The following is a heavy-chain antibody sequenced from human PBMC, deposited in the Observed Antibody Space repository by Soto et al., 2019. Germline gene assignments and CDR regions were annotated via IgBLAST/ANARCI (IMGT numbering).Heavy chain of an antibody. CDR3: ARGVTAGVDY. V-gene: IGHV1-8*01. CDR2: MQPSSGRT. CDR1: XYSFTSLD. Sequence: QVQLVQSGAEVREPGASVKVSCKASXYSFTSLDXXXXXXXXXXVLEWMGWMQPSSGRTGYAQKFQGRVTMTRDTSINTAYMELSSLTSDDTAFYYCARGVTAGVDYWGQGTLVTVSS. D-gene: IGHD1-26*01. J-gene: IGHJ4*02.